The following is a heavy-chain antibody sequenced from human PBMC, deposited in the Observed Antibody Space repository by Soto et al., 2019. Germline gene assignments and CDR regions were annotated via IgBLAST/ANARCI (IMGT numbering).Heavy chain of an antibody. D-gene: IGHD3-9*01. V-gene: IGHV3-30*18. CDR2: ISYDGSNK. Sequence: GGSLRLSCAASGFTFSSYGMHWVRQAPGKGLEWVAVISYDGSNKYYADSVKGRFTISRDNAKNSLYLQMSSLRAEDTAVYYCAKDRLPDYDSLTGYLYYFDYWGQGTLVTVSS. J-gene: IGHJ4*02. CDR1: GFTFSSYG. CDR3: AKDRLPDYDSLTGYLYYFDY.